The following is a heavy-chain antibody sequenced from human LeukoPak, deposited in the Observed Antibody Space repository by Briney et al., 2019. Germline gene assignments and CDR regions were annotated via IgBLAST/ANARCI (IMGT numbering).Heavy chain of an antibody. V-gene: IGHV3-9*01. CDR2: ISWNSGSI. CDR3: AKDLGDDSSGYYLNYYYYGMDV. D-gene: IGHD3-22*01. CDR1: GFTFDDYA. J-gene: IGHJ6*02. Sequence: GGSLRLSCAASGFTFDDYAMRWVRQAPGKGLEWVSGISWNSGSIGYADSVKGRFTISRDNAKNSLYLQMNSLRAEDTALYYCAKDLGDDSSGYYLNYYYYGMDVWGQGTTVTVSS.